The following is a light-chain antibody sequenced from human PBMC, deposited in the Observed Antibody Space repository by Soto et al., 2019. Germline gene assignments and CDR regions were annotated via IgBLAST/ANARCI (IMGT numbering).Light chain of an antibody. J-gene: IGLJ1*01. CDR1: SSDVGGYKY. CDR2: DVS. Sequence: QSVLTQPASVSGSPGQSIAISCTGSSSDVGGYKYVSWYQQHPGKAPKLMIYDVSNRPSGVSNRFSGSKSGNTASLTISGLQAEDEADYYCSSYTSSRTYVFGNGTKVTVL. V-gene: IGLV2-14*01. CDR3: SSYTSSRTYV.